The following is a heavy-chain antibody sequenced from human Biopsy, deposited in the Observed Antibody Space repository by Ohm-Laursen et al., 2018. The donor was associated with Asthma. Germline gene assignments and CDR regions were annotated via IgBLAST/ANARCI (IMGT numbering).Heavy chain of an antibody. Sequence: PGTLSLTCTVSGGSIISSSWWSWVRQTPGKGLEWIGEIYHSGPTNYNPSHKSRVTISVDKSKNQFSLKLTSVTATDTAVYYCAKIYDRLVLYGMDVWGQGTTVTVSS. J-gene: IGHJ6*02. D-gene: IGHD6-19*01. CDR2: IYHSGPT. V-gene: IGHV4-4*03. CDR3: AKIYDRLVLYGMDV. CDR1: GGSIISSSW.